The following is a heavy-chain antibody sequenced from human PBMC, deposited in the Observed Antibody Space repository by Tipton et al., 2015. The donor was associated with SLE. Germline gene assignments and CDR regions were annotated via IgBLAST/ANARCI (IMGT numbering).Heavy chain of an antibody. J-gene: IGHJ2*01. CDR2: IYHSGST. D-gene: IGHD3-22*01. Sequence: TLSLTCAVSGYSISSGYYWGWIRQPPGKGLEWIGSIYHSGSTYYNPSLKSRVTISVDTSKNQFSLKLSSVTAADTAVYYCQGAAPSHPPPPKEGYPVRMDRTKTCFSRRRSWVPAADTAVYYCESAVVVNNDWYFDLWGRGTLVTASS. CDR1: GYSISSGYY. V-gene: IGHV4-38-2*01. CDR3: QGAAPSHPPPPKEGYPVRMDRTKTCFSRRRSWVPAADTAVYYCESAVVVNNDWYFDL.